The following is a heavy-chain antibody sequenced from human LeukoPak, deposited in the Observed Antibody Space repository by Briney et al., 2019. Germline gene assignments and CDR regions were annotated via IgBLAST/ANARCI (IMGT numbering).Heavy chain of an antibody. CDR2: IRYEGTSK. D-gene: IGHD3-3*01. Sequence: PGGSLRLSCAASGFTFSSYGMHWVRQAPDKGLEWVAFIRYEGTSKYYADSVKGRFTISRDNSKNTLFLQMSSLRPDDTAIYYCAKDKSYSELYHFDFWGQGTLVTVSS. V-gene: IGHV3-30*02. J-gene: IGHJ4*02. CDR3: AKDKSYSELYHFDF. CDR1: GFTFSSYG.